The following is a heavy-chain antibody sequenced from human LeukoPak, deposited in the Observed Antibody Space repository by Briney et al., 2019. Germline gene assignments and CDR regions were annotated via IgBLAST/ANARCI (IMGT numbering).Heavy chain of an antibody. CDR3: ASVYSTGWYFDY. Sequence: ASVKVSCTASGYTFTAYYMHWVRQAPGQGLEWMGWINPNTGDTNFAQKFQGRVTMTRDTSINTAYMELSRLRSDDTAVYYCASVYSTGWYFDYWGQGTLVTVSS. CDR1: GYTFTAYY. J-gene: IGHJ4*02. CDR2: INPNTGDT. V-gene: IGHV1-2*02. D-gene: IGHD6-19*01.